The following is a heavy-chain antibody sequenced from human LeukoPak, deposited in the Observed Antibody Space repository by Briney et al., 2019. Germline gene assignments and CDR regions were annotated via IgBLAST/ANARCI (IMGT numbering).Heavy chain of an antibody. V-gene: IGHV3-30*03. Sequence: GGSLRLSCAASGFTFSSYGMHWVRQAPGKGLEWVAVISYDGSKEYYANSVKGRFTISRDNSRNTLYLQMNSLRVEDTAVYYCARYDNGCFDYWGQGTLVTVSS. CDR2: ISYDGSKE. D-gene: IGHD5-24*01. CDR3: ARYDNGCFDY. J-gene: IGHJ4*02. CDR1: GFTFSSYG.